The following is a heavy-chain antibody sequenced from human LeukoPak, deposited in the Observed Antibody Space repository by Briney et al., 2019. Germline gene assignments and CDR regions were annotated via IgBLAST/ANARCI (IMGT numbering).Heavy chain of an antibody. CDR2: ISYDGSNK. CDR3: AREVITMVRGRRMDV. V-gene: IGHV3-30*03. Sequence: PGRSLRLSCAASGFTFSSYGMHWVRQAPGKGLEWVAVISYDGSNKYYADSVKGRFTISRDNSKNTLYLQMNSLRAEDTAVYYCAREVITMVRGRRMDVWGKGTTVTVSS. CDR1: GFTFSSYG. J-gene: IGHJ6*04. D-gene: IGHD3-10*01.